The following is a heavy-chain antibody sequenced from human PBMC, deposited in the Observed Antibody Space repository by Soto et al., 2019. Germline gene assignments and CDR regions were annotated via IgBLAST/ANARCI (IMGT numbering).Heavy chain of an antibody. D-gene: IGHD6-19*01. CDR2: TYYRSKWYN. J-gene: IGHJ3*02. Sequence: SQTLSLTCAISGDSVSSNSAAWNWIRQSPSRGLEWLGRTYYRSKWYNDYAVSVKSRITINPDTSKNQFSLQLNSVTPEDTAVYYCARDQVWGIAVAGRIAFDIWGQGTMVTVSS. CDR3: ARDQVWGIAVAGRIAFDI. CDR1: GDSVSSNSAA. V-gene: IGHV6-1*01.